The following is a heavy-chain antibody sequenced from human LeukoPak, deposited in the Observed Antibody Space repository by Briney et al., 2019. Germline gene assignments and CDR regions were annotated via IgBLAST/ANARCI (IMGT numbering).Heavy chain of an antibody. CDR2: ISDEGGYI. V-gene: IGHV3-21*01. CDR1: GRPIKLYM. CDR3: VRDMWQRGETTAIGPFDA. Sequence: KTGGSLRLSCAASGRPIKLYMMNWVRQAPGKGLEWVSSISDEGGYIYYADSVKGRFTISRDNARNSLSLQMSSLRVEDTAVYYCVRDMWQRGETTAIGPFDAWGQGTRVTVSS. J-gene: IGHJ5*02. D-gene: IGHD3-16*01.